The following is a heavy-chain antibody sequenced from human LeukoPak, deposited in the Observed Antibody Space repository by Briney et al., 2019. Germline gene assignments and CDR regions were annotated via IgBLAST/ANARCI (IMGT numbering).Heavy chain of an antibody. CDR2: LSGSGENK. Sequence: PEGSLRLSCAASGVTLRNYAMTWVRQAPAKVLEWVSTLSGSGENKYYADSVKGRFTISRDNSKNTVYLQMNSLRAEDTAIYYCAKGGQFELDYYFDYWGQGTLVTVSS. J-gene: IGHJ4*02. CDR3: AKGGQFELDYYFDY. CDR1: GVTLRNYA. V-gene: IGHV3-23*01. D-gene: IGHD3-16*01.